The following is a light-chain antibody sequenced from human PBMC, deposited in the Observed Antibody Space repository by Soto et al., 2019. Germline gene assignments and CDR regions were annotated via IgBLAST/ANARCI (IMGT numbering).Light chain of an antibody. CDR2: DAS. Sequence: EIQMTHSPSTLSTSVGDRVTITCRASQSISTWLAWYQQKPEKAPKLLIFDASSLDSRVPSRFSGSGSGTEFTLTISSLQPDDFATYYCQQYNLYSYSFGQGTKVDIK. V-gene: IGKV1-5*01. CDR3: QQYNLYSYS. CDR1: QSISTW. J-gene: IGKJ1*01.